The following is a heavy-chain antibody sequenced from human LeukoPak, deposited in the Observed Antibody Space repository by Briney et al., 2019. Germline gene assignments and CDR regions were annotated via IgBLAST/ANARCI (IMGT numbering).Heavy chain of an antibody. CDR1: GYTFTGYY. J-gene: IGHJ4*02. Sequence: ASVKVSCKASGYTFTGYYMHWVRQAPGQGLEWMGWINPNSGGTNYAQKFQGRVTMTRDTSISTAYMELGRLRSDDTAVYYCARAYSSGWYYFDYWGQGTLVTVSS. D-gene: IGHD6-19*01. CDR3: ARAYSSGWYYFDY. CDR2: INPNSGGT. V-gene: IGHV1-2*02.